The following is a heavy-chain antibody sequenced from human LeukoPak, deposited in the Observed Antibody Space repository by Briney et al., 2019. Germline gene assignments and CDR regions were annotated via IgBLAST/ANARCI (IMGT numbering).Heavy chain of an antibody. CDR1: GYTFVDYA. Sequence: ASVKVSCKASGYTFVDYAINWVRQAPGQGLEWMGWISAYDGSTHYAQKFQGRVTMTTDTSTTTAYMELRSLRSDDTAMYYCASDGRGGSYWGQGTLVTVSS. D-gene: IGHD3-16*01. J-gene: IGHJ4*02. CDR3: ASDGRGGSY. CDR2: ISAYDGST. V-gene: IGHV1-18*01.